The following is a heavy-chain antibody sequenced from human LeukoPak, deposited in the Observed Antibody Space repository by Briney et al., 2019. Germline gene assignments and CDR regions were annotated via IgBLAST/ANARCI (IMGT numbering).Heavy chain of an antibody. Sequence: SETLSLTCTVSGGSISSSSYYWGWIRQPPGKGLEWIGSIYYSGSTYYNPSLKSRVTISVDTSKNQFSLKLSSVTAADTAVYYCARRDSSGYPYWGQGTLVTVSS. CDR3: ARRDSSGYPY. CDR2: IYYSGST. V-gene: IGHV4-39*07. CDR1: GGSISSSSYY. D-gene: IGHD3-22*01. J-gene: IGHJ4*02.